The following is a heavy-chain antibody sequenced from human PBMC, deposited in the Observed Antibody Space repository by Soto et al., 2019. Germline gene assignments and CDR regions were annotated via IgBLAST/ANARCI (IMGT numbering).Heavy chain of an antibody. J-gene: IGHJ6*02. Sequence: ASVKVSCKASGGTFSSYAISWVRQAPGQGLEWMGGIIPIFGTANYAQKFQGRVTITADESTSTAYMELSSLRSEDTAVYYCARDTKGLGSLGKNYYYGMDVWGQGTTVTVSS. D-gene: IGHD3-16*01. CDR3: ARDTKGLGSLGKNYYYGMDV. CDR1: GGTFSSYA. V-gene: IGHV1-69*13. CDR2: IIPIFGTA.